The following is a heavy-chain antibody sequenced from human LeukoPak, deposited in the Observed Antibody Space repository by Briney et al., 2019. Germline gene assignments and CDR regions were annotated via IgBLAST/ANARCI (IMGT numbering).Heavy chain of an antibody. J-gene: IGHJ4*02. D-gene: IGHD5-18*01. Sequence: GGSLRLSCAASGFTVSSNYVSWVRQAPGKGLEWVSVIYSGGSTYYADSVKGRFTISRDNSKNTLYLQMNSLRAEDTAVYYCARDYTWIQGGFDYWGQGTLVTVSS. CDR2: IYSGGST. CDR1: GFTVSSNY. CDR3: ARDYTWIQGGFDY. V-gene: IGHV3-53*01.